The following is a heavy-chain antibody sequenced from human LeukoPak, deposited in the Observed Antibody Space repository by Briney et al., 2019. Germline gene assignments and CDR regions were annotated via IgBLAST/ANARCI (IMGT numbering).Heavy chain of an antibody. CDR3: ARGSSPSNYDFWSGYYKGRYYYFDY. CDR2: INHSGST. V-gene: IGHV4-34*01. D-gene: IGHD3-3*01. Sequence: SETLSLTCAVYGGSFSGCYWSWIRQPPGKGLEWIGEINHSGSTNYNPSLKSRVTISVDTSKNQFSLKLSSVTAADTAVYYCARGSSPSNYDFWSGYYKGRYYYFDYWGQGTLVTVSS. CDR1: GGSFSGCY. J-gene: IGHJ4*02.